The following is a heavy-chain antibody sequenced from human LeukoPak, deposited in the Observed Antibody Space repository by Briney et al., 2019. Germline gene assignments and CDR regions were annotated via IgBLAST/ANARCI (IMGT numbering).Heavy chain of an antibody. CDR1: GFTFSSYA. Sequence: GSLRLSCAASGFTFSSYAMSWVRQPPGKGLEWIGYVDHTGSNNFNPSLNGRVSISRDTTKNLFSLRLRSVTAADTAVYFCARGRVSSSTWYSTYYYYFYMDVWGKGTTVTVSS. D-gene: IGHD1-1*01. CDR2: VDHTGSN. CDR3: ARGRVSSSTWYSTYYYYFYMDV. V-gene: IGHV4-59*01. J-gene: IGHJ6*03.